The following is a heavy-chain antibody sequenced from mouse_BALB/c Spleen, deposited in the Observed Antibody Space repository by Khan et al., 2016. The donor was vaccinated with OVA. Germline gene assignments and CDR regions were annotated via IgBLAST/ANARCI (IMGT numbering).Heavy chain of an antibody. D-gene: IGHD2-10*02. CDR2: INPYNGDT. Sequence: VQLKESGPELVKPGASVKISCKASGYSFTGYFMNWVMQSHGKSLEWIGRINPYNGDTFYNQKFKGKATLTVDKSSSQAHMELRSLASEDSAVYYYAREEYGNSYYFDYWGQGTTLTVSS. CDR1: GYSFTGYF. CDR3: AREEYGNSYYFDY. J-gene: IGHJ2*01. V-gene: IGHV1-20*02.